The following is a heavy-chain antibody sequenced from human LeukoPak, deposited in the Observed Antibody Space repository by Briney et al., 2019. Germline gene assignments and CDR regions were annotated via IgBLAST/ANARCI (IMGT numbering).Heavy chain of an antibody. CDR1: GFTFSSYW. CDR2: IKQDGSEK. Sequence: GVSLRLSCAASGFTFSSYWMSWVRQAPGKGLEWVANIKQDGSEKYYVDSVKGRFTISRDNAKNSLYLQMNSLRAEDTAVYYCAREIVVPAAIPFDYRGQGTLVTVSS. CDR3: AREIVVPAAIPFDY. J-gene: IGHJ4*02. V-gene: IGHV3-7*01. D-gene: IGHD2-2*02.